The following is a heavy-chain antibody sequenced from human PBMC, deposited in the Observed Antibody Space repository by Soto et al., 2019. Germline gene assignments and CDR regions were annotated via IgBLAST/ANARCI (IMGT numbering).Heavy chain of an antibody. CDR1: GYTFTAHY. CDR3: ARSRLTATRGYYYYGMDV. CDR2: INPNTGGT. J-gene: IGHJ6*02. D-gene: IGHD1-7*01. V-gene: IGHV1-2*02. Sequence: QVQLVQSGAEVKKPGASVKVSCKASGYTFTAHYIHWVRQAPGQGLEWLGWINPNTGGTNYAQKFQGRVTMTRDTSISTAYVELSRLRSDDTAIYYCARSRLTATRGYYYYGMDVWGQGTTVTVSS.